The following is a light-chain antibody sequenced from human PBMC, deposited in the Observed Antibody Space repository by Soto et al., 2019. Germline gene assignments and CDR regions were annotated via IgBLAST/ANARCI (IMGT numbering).Light chain of an antibody. CDR3: QQRSDRLT. V-gene: IGKV3-11*01. CDR1: QSVGSY. J-gene: IGKJ4*01. CDR2: GAS. Sequence: EIVLTQSPATLSLFPGERATLSCRASQSVGSYLAWYQQKPGQAPRLLIYGASNRATGIPARFSGSGSGTDFTLTISSLEPEDFAVYYCQQRSDRLTFGGGTKVEIK.